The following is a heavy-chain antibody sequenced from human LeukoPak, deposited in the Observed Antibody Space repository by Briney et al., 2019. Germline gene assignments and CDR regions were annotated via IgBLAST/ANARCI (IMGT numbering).Heavy chain of an antibody. CDR3: ARAVGPFDY. Sequence: GGSLRLSCAASGFPFSTYGMHWVRQAPGKGLEWVSVIWFDGSNKYYADSVKGRFTISRDNSKDTLYLQMSGLRVEDTAVYYCARAVGPFDYWGQGTLVTVSS. D-gene: IGHD4-23*01. CDR2: IWFDGSNK. V-gene: IGHV3-33*01. CDR1: GFPFSTYG. J-gene: IGHJ4*02.